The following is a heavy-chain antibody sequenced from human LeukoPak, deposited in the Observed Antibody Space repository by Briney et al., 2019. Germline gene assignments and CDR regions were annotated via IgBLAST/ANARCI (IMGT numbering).Heavy chain of an antibody. CDR1: GFTFSSYA. V-gene: IGHV3-23*01. CDR3: AKNGLEYRPLPNYFDY. Sequence: PGGSLRLSCAASGFTFSSYAMSWVRQAPGKGLEWVSAISGSGGSTYYADSVKGRFTISRDNSKNTLYLQMNSLRAEDTAVYYCAKNGLEYRPLPNYFDYWGQGTLVTVSS. CDR2: ISGSGGST. D-gene: IGHD2-2*01. J-gene: IGHJ4*02.